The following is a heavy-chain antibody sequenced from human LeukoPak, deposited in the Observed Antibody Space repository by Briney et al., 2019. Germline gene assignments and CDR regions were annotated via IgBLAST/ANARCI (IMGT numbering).Heavy chain of an antibody. CDR2: ISSSGSTI. CDR3: AREDQMNYYDSSGYEAPSGLDP. D-gene: IGHD3-22*01. J-gene: IGHJ5*02. Sequence: TGGSLRLPCAASGFTFSDYYMSWIRQAPGKGLEWVSYISSSGSTIYYADSVKGRFTISRDNAKNSLYLQMNSLRAEDTAVYYCAREDQMNYYDSSGYEAPSGLDPWGQGTLVTVSS. CDR1: GFTFSDYY. V-gene: IGHV3-11*04.